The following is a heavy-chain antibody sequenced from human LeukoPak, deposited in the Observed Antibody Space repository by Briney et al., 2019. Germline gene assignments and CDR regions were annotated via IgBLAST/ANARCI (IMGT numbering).Heavy chain of an antibody. CDR2: IKQDGSEK. D-gene: IGHD3-22*01. V-gene: IGHV3-7*03. CDR1: GFTFSSYW. J-gene: IGHJ4*02. Sequence: GGSLRLSCAASGFTFSSYWMSWVRQAPGKGLEWVANIKQDGSEKYYVDSVKGRFTISRDNAENSLYLQMNSLRAEDTAVYYCARVGRDYYDSSGYSHYFDYWGQGTLVTVSS. CDR3: ARVGRDYYDSSGYSHYFDY.